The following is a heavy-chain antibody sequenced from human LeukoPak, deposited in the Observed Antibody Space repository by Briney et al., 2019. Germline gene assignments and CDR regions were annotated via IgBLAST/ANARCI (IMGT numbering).Heavy chain of an antibody. CDR1: GGSISSYY. D-gene: IGHD6-6*01. CDR3: ARGILGQLDAFDI. V-gene: IGHV4-59*01. CDR2: IYYSGST. Sequence: KPSETLSLTCTVSGGSISSYYWSWIRQPPGKGLEWIGYIYYSGSTNYNPSLKSRVTISVDTSKNQFSLKLSSVTAADTAVYYCARGILGQLDAFDIWGQGTMVTVSS. J-gene: IGHJ3*02.